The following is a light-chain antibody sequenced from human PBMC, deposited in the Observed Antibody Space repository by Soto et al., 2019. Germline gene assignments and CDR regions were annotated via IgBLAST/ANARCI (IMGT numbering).Light chain of an antibody. CDR2: CAS. Sequence: EIVLTQSPGTLSLSPGERATLSCRASQRVRSGYLAGYQRKPGQAPRHLIYCASSRATGIPDRFSGSGSGTDFTLTISRLEPDDFAVSYCQQYGSSPVTFGPGTKVDIK. J-gene: IGKJ3*01. V-gene: IGKV3-20*01. CDR3: QQYGSSPVT. CDR1: QRVRSGY.